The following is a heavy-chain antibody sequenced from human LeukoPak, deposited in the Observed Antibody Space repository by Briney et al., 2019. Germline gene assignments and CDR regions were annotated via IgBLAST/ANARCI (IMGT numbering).Heavy chain of an antibody. D-gene: IGHD2-15*01. CDR3: ARDMTGRGCSGGSCYGYGLDV. J-gene: IGHJ6*02. Sequence: GGSLRLSCADYGFTFRSYSMNWVRQAPGKGLEWVCSITSSSSFIYHAESVKGRFTISRDNAKNSLYLQMNGLRAEDTAVYYCARDMTGRGCSGGSCYGYGLDVWGQGTTVTVSS. CDR2: ITSSSSFI. CDR1: GFTFRSYS. V-gene: IGHV3-21*01.